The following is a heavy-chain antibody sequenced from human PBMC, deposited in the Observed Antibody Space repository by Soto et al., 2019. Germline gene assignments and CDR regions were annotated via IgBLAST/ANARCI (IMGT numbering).Heavy chain of an antibody. J-gene: IGHJ4*02. CDR1: GYIFTNYA. Sequence: QVQLVQSGAEVKKPGASVKVSCKASGYIFTNYAMHWVRQAPGQRLEWMGWINAANGNTKSSQKFQGRVTITTDTSASTANMELSSRRSEDTAGYYCARAPYGAGSYAPDYGDYWGQGTLVTVSS. D-gene: IGHD3-10*01. CDR2: INAANGNT. V-gene: IGHV1-3*01. CDR3: ARAPYGAGSYAPDYGDY.